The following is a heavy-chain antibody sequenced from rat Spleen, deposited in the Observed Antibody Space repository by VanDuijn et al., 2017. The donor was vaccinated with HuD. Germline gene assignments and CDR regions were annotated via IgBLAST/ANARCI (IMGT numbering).Heavy chain of an antibody. CDR3: ARHDYGYTYDYFDY. CDR1: GFTFSKYG. CDR2: ITNSGGSI. D-gene: IGHD1-9*01. Sequence: EVQLVESGGGLVQPGRSLKLSCAASGFTFSKYGMAWVRQTPTKGLEWVASITNSGGSIYYRDSVKGRFTISRDNAKSTLYLQMDSLRSEDTATYYCARHDYGYTYDYFDYWGQGTLVTVSS. J-gene: IGHJ3*01. V-gene: IGHV5S13*01.